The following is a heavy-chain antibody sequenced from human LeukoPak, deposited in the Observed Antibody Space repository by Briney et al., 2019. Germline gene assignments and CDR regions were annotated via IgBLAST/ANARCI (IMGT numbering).Heavy chain of an antibody. CDR3: ARDSLSGYVGLSSAFDI. Sequence: GSLRLSCAASGFTLSNYNMNWVRQAPGKGLEWIGEIYHSGSTNYNPSLKSRVTISVDKSKNQFSLKLSSVTAADTAVYYCARDSLSGYVGLSSAFDIWGQGTMVTVSS. D-gene: IGHD3-22*01. CDR2: IYHSGST. CDR1: GFTLSNYNM. V-gene: IGHV4-4*02. J-gene: IGHJ3*02.